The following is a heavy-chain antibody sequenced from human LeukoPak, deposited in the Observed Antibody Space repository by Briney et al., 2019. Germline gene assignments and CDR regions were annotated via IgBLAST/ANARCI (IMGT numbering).Heavy chain of an antibody. V-gene: IGHV6-1*01. CDR2: TYYRSKWYN. CDR1: GDSVSSNSAA. Sequence: SQTLSLTCAISGDSVSSNSAAWNWIRQSPSRGLEWLGRTYYRSKWYNDYAVSVKSRITINPDTSKNQFSLQLNSVTPEDTAVYYCARDDSRLRIAVAGSFDYWGQGTLVTVSS. CDR3: ARDDSRLRIAVAGSFDY. D-gene: IGHD6-19*01. J-gene: IGHJ4*02.